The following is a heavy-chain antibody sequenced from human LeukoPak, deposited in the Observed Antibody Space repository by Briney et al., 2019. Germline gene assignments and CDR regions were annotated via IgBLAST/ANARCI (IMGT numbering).Heavy chain of an antibody. CDR3: ARGSGNSFDY. J-gene: IGHJ4*02. D-gene: IGHD3-10*01. CDR1: GFTFSSYS. V-gene: IGHV3-48*02. CDR2: ISSSSSAM. Sequence: VGSLRLSCAASGFTFSSYSMSWVRQAPGKGLEWVSYISSSSSAMYYADSMKGRFTISRDNAKNSLYLQMNNLRDEDTAVYYCARGSGNSFDYWGQGALVTVSS.